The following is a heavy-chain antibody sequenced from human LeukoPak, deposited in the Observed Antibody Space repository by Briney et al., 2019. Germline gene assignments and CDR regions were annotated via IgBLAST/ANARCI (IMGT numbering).Heavy chain of an antibody. Sequence: SQTLSLTCAISGDSVSSNSAAWNWIRQSPSRGLEWLGRAYYRSKWYNDYAVSVKSRITINPDTSKNQFSLQLNSVTPEDTAVYYCAREGDSSSWLTYYYFDHWGQGTLVTVSS. V-gene: IGHV6-1*01. CDR1: GDSVSSNSAA. J-gene: IGHJ4*02. CDR2: AYYRSKWYN. D-gene: IGHD6-13*01. CDR3: AREGDSSSWLTYYYFDH.